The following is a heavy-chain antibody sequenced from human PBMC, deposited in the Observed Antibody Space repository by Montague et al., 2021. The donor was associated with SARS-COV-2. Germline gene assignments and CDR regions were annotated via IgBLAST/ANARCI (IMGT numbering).Heavy chain of an antibody. Sequence: SETLSLTCTVSGGSISSSSYYWGWIRQPPGKGLEWIGSNYYSGSTYYNPSLKSRVTISVDTSKNQFSLKLSSVTAADTAVYYCERVGRQQLVRLSGMDVWGQGTTVTVSS. CDR2: NYYSGST. J-gene: IGHJ6*02. CDR1: GGSISSSSYY. D-gene: IGHD6-13*01. CDR3: ERVGRQQLVRLSGMDV. V-gene: IGHV4-39*07.